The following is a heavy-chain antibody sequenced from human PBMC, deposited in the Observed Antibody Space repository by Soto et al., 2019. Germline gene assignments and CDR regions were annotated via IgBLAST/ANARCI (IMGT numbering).Heavy chain of an antibody. V-gene: IGHV4-30-4*01. J-gene: IGHJ4*02. D-gene: IGHD5-18*01. Sequence: QVQLQESGPGLVKPSQTLSLTCTVSGGSISSGNYYWSWIRQPPGKGLEWIGFISYSGSTYYSLSLKSRVTISVDTSKNQFSLNLSFVTAADTAVYYCATMGTPATGLYFDYWGQGTLVTVSS. CDR3: ATMGTPATGLYFDY. CDR1: GGSISSGNYY. CDR2: ISYSGST.